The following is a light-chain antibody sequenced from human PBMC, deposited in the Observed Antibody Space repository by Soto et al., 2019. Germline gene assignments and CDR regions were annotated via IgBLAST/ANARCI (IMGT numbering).Light chain of an antibody. J-gene: IGKJ5*01. CDR3: QQHDILPIT. CDR1: QSVGATY. V-gene: IGKV3-20*01. CDR2: GAS. Sequence: EIVLTQSPGTLSLSKGVRATISCRASQSVGATYLAWYQLKPGQAPRLLIYGASNRATGIPDRFSGSGSGTDFTLTISRLEPEDFALYYCQQHDILPITFGQGTLLEI.